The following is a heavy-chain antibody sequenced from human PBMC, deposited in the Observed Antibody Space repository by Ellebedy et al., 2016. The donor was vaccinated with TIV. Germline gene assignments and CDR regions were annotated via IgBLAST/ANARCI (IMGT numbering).Heavy chain of an antibody. Sequence: ASVKVSCXASGYTFTSYYMHWVRQAPGQGLEWMGIINPSGGSTSYAQKFQGRVTITADESTSTAYMELSSLRSEDTAVYYCAREARLLWFGESLGYYYGMDVWGQGTTVTVSS. D-gene: IGHD3-10*01. CDR1: GYTFTSYY. CDR2: INPSGGST. V-gene: IGHV1-46*01. CDR3: AREARLLWFGESLGYYYGMDV. J-gene: IGHJ6*02.